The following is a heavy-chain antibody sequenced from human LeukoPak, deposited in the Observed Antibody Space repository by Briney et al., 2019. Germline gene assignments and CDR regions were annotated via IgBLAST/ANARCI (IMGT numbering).Heavy chain of an antibody. J-gene: IGHJ4*02. D-gene: IGHD1-26*01. CDR2: IKQDGSEK. Sequence: GGSLRLSCAASGFTFSTHWMIWVRQAPGKGLEWVANIKQDGSEKYYVDSVKGRFIISSDNAKNSLYLQMNSLRAEDTAVYYCANALGAHYFDSWGQGTLVTVSS. V-gene: IGHV3-7*05. CDR3: ANALGAHYFDS. CDR1: GFTFSTHW.